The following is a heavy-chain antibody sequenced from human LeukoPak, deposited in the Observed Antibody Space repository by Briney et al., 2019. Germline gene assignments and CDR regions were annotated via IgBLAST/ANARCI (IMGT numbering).Heavy chain of an antibody. D-gene: IGHD5-12*01. CDR3: ARGPSGYHNT. CDR1: GFTFSSYD. V-gene: IGHV3-30*03. J-gene: IGHJ4*02. CDR2: ISYDGSNK. Sequence: GRSLRLSCAASGFTFSSYDMYWVRQAPGKGLEWVAVISYDGSNKYYADSVKGRFTISRDNSKNTLYLQMNSLRAEDTAVYYCARGPSGYHNTGGQGTLVTVSS.